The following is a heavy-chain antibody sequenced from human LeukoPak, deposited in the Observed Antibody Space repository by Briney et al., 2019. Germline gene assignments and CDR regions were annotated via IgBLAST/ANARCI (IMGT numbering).Heavy chain of an antibody. V-gene: IGHV7-4-1*02. Sequence: GSVKVSCKASGYTFTSYAMNWVRQAPGQGLEWMGWINTNTGNPTYAQGFTGRFVFSLDTSVSTAYLQISSLKAEDTAVYYCARDPPLYYDSSGYPNYFDYWGQGTLVTVSS. CDR2: INTNTGNP. CDR1: GYTFTSYA. D-gene: IGHD3-22*01. J-gene: IGHJ4*02. CDR3: ARDPPLYYDSSGYPNYFDY.